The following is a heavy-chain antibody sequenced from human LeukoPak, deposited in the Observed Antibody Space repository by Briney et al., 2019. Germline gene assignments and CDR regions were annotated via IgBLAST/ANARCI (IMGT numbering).Heavy chain of an antibody. V-gene: IGHV3-7*04. Sequence: GGSLRLPCAASGFPFSSYWMTWVRQAPGKGLEWVANIKQDGSKKSYVDSVKGRFTISRDNAKNSLYLQMNSLRAEDTAIYYCTRVGYIDEGIDYWGQGTLVTVSS. CDR3: TRVGYIDEGIDY. CDR1: GFPFSSYW. D-gene: IGHD5-24*01. CDR2: IKQDGSKK. J-gene: IGHJ4*02.